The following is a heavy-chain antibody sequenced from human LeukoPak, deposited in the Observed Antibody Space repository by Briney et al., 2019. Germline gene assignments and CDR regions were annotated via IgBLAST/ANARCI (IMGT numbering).Heavy chain of an antibody. CDR3: ARGDSLYRN. D-gene: IGHD5-18*01. CDR1: GGSFSGYY. J-gene: IGHJ4*02. V-gene: IGHV4-34*01. CDR2: INHSGST. Sequence: SETLSLTCAVYGGSFSGYYWSWIRQPPGKGLEWIGEINHSGSTNYNPSLKSRVTISVDTSKNQFSLKLSSVTAADTAVYYCARGDSLYRNWGQGTLVTVSS.